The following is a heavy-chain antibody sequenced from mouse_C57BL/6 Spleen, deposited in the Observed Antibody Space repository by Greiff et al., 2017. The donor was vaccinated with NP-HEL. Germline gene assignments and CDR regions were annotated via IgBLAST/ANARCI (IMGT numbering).Heavy chain of an antibody. V-gene: IGHV2-6*01. CDR1: GFSLTSYG. CDR2: IWGVGST. J-gene: IGHJ3*01. Sequence: VMLVESGPGLVAPSQSLSITCTVSGFSLTSYGVDWVRQSPGKGLEWLGVIWGVGSTNYNSALKSRLSISKDNSKSQVFLKMNSLQTDDTAMYYCASGGSGFRFAYWGQGTLVTVSA. D-gene: IGHD3-2*02. CDR3: ASGGSGFRFAY.